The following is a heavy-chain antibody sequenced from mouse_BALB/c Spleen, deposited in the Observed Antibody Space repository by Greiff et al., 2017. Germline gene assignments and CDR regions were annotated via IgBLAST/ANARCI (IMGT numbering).Heavy chain of an antibody. CDR3: ARDMELGEAMDY. J-gene: IGHJ4*01. D-gene: IGHD4-1*01. CDR1: GYSITSGYY. Sequence: EVQLVESGPGLVKPSQSLSLTCSVTGYSITSGYYWNWIRQFPGNKLEWMGYISYDGSNNYNPSLKNRISITRDTSKNQFFLKLNSVTTEDTATYYCARDMELGEAMDYWGQGTSVTVSS. V-gene: IGHV3-6*02. CDR2: ISYDGSN.